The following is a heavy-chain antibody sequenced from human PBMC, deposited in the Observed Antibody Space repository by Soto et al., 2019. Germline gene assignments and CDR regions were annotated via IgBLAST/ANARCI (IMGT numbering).Heavy chain of an antibody. CDR1: GYSFTSYW. CDR2: IYPGDSDT. D-gene: IGHD6-13*01. V-gene: IGHV5-51*01. J-gene: IGHJ4*02. CDR3: ARDDARIAADGTFDY. Sequence: KISCKGSGYSFTSYWIGWVRQMPGKGLEWMGIIYPGDSDTRYSPSFQGQVTISADKSISTAYLQWSSLKASDTAVYYCARDDARIAADGTFDYWGQGTLVTVSS.